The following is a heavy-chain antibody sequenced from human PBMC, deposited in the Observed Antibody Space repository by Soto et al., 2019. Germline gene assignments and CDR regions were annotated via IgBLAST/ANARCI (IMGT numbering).Heavy chain of an antibody. Sequence: GASVKVSCKASGYTFTSYAMHWVRQAPGQRLEWMGWINAGNGNTKYSQKFQGRVTITRDTSASTAYMELSSLRSEDTAVYYCARDHWGSRYCTNGVCYKSPYGMDVWGQGTTVTVSS. CDR1: GYTFTSYA. CDR3: ARDHWGSRYCTNGVCYKSPYGMDV. D-gene: IGHD2-8*01. V-gene: IGHV1-3*01. J-gene: IGHJ6*02. CDR2: INAGNGNT.